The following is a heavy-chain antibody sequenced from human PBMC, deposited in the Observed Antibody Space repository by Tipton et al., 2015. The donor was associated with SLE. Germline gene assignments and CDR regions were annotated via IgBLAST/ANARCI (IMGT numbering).Heavy chain of an antibody. CDR3: ARGYCSGGSCYPVDAFDI. V-gene: IGHV4-34*01. J-gene: IGHJ3*02. D-gene: IGHD2-15*01. Sequence: TLSLTCAVYGGSFSGYYWSWIRQPPGKGLEWIGEINHSGSTNCNPSLKSRVTISLGTSKNQFSLKLSSVTAADTAVYYCARGYCSGGSCYPVDAFDIWGQGTKVTVSS. CDR1: GGSFSGYY. CDR2: INHSGST.